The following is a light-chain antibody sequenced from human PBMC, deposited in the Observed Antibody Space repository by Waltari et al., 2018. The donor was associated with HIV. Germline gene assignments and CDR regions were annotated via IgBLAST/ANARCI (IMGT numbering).Light chain of an antibody. Sequence: QSVLTQPPSASGTPGQRVTISCSGSSSNIGGDYVYWYQPLPGAAPKLLIYKNNLRPSGVPVRFSGSKSGSSASLAISGLRSEDEADYYCSAWDDSLSGPVFGGGTMLTVL. CDR1: SSNIGGDY. J-gene: IGLJ3*02. CDR3: SAWDDSLSGPV. CDR2: KNN. V-gene: IGLV1-47*01.